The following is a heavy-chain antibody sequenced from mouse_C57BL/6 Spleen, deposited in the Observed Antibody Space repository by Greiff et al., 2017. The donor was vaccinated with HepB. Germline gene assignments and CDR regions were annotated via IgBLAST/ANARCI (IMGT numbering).Heavy chain of an antibody. CDR2: ISGGGGNT. V-gene: IGHV5-9*01. Sequence: EVQLVESGGGLVKPGGSLKLSCAASGFTFSSYTMSWVRQTPEKRLEWVATISGGGGNTYYPDSVKGRFTISRDNAKNTLYLQMSSLRSEDTALYYCARQGYYGKPYYYAMDYWGQGTSVTVSS. CDR3: ARQGYYGKPYYYAMDY. CDR1: GFTFSSYT. D-gene: IGHD2-1*01. J-gene: IGHJ4*01.